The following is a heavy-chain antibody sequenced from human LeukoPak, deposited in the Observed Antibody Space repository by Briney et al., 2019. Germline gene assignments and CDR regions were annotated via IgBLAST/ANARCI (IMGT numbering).Heavy chain of an antibody. V-gene: IGHV3-74*01. CDR3: ATGFFYYYYMDV. CDR1: GFTFSSYT. CDR2: INSDGSST. Sequence: GGSLRLSCAASGFTFSSYTMNWVRQAPGKGLEWVSRINSDGSSTSYADSVKGRFTISRDNAKNTLYLQMNSLRAEDTAVYYCATGFFYYYYMDVWGKGTTVTISS. D-gene: IGHD3-3*01. J-gene: IGHJ6*03.